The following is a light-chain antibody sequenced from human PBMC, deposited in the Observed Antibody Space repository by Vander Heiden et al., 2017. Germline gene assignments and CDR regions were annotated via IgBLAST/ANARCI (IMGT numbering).Light chain of an antibody. CDR2: GNN. Sequence: QSVLTQPPSASGVPGQSVTISCTGSSSNLGAGYGVHWYQQVPGTAPKLLIYGNNNRPAGVPDRFSGSKSGTSASLAITGLQAEDEAYYYCQSYDFRLSGSRVFGGGTKLTVL. CDR3: QSYDFRLSGSRV. V-gene: IGLV1-40*01. J-gene: IGLJ3*02. CDR1: SSNLGAGYG.